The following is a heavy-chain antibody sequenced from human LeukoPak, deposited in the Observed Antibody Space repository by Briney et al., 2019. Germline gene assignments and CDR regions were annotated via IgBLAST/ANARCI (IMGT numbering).Heavy chain of an antibody. J-gene: IGHJ4*02. V-gene: IGHV4-34*01. D-gene: IGHD3-9*01. CDR1: GGSFSGYY. CDR2: INHSGST. Sequence: SETLSLTCAVYGGSFSGYYWSWIRQPPGKGLEWIGEINHSGSTNYNPSLKSRVTISVDTSKNQFSLKLSSVTAADTAVYYCARRRILTGYVDYWSQGTLVTVSS. CDR3: ARRRILTGYVDY.